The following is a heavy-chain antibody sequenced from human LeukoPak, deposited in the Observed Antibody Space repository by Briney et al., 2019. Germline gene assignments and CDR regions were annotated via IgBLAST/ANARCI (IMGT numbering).Heavy chain of an antibody. V-gene: IGHV4-39*01. Sequence: SETLSLTCTVSGDSISSSRYYWGWIRQPPGKGLEWIGSIFYSGSTYYNPSLKSRVTISVDTSKNQFSLKLSSVTAADTAVYYCARQAMIVVVTPLYFDYWGQGTLVTVSS. J-gene: IGHJ4*02. CDR3: ARQAMIVVVTPLYFDY. CDR2: IFYSGST. D-gene: IGHD3-22*01. CDR1: GDSISSSRYY.